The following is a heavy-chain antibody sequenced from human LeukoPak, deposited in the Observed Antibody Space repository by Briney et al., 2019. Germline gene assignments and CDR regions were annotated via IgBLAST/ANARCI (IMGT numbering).Heavy chain of an antibody. CDR1: GGSISSSSYY. D-gene: IGHD3-22*01. J-gene: IGHJ4*02. CDR3: ARQKYYYDSSGYYYVWFFDY. CDR2: IYYSGST. V-gene: IGHV4-39*01. Sequence: SETLSLTCTVSGGSISSSSYYWGWIRQPPGKGLEWIGSIYYSGSTYYNPSLKSRITISVDTSKNQFSLKLSSVTAADTAVYYCARQKYYYDSSGYYYVWFFDYWGRGTLVTVSS.